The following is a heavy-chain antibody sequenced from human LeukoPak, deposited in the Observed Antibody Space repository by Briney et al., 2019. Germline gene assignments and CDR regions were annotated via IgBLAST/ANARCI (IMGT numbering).Heavy chain of an antibody. CDR2: IFDGGNT. Sequence: SETLSLTCTVSGDSISSGGYYWSWIRQHPGTGLEWIGIIFDGGNTYYNPSLKSRVTISVDTSKNQLSLNLTSVTAADTAVYYCARDRKGWIQIDYWGQGTLVTVSS. D-gene: IGHD5-18*01. V-gene: IGHV4-31*03. CDR3: ARDRKGWIQIDY. CDR1: GDSISSGGYY. J-gene: IGHJ4*02.